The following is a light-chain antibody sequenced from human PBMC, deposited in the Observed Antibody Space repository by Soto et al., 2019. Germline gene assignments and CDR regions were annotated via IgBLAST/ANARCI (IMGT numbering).Light chain of an antibody. Sequence: DIQMTQSPSSVSASVGDRVAITCRASRGISNWLAWYQQRPGTAPKLLIYDASSLQSGVPSRFSSSGSETDFTLTISSLQPEDFATYYCQQGYSFPYTFGQGTKLEIK. CDR3: QQGYSFPYT. CDR1: RGISNW. CDR2: DAS. V-gene: IGKV1D-12*01. J-gene: IGKJ2*01.